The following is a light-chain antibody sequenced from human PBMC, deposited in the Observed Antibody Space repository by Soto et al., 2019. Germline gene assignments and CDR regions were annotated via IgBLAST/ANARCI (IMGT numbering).Light chain of an antibody. Sequence: QSVLTQPASVSGSPGQSITISCTGTSSDVGNYDYVSWYQQYPGKAPKLMIYAVSRRPSGVSNRFSGSKSGNTASLTISGLQAEDEADYYCTSYTPSSTYVFGTGTK. CDR2: AVS. CDR1: SSDVGNYDY. J-gene: IGLJ1*01. CDR3: TSYTPSSTYV. V-gene: IGLV2-14*03.